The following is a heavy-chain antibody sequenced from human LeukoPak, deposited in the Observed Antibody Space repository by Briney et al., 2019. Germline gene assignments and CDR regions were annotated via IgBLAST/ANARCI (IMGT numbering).Heavy chain of an antibody. CDR2: IYYSGST. V-gene: IGHV4-39*01. CDR1: GGSISSSSYY. J-gene: IGHJ6*02. Sequence: PSETLSLTCTVSGGSISSSSYYRGWIRQPPGKGLEWIGSIYYSGSTYYTPSLKSRVTISVDTSKNQFSLKLSSVTAADTAVYYCARHPDYKPYYYYGMDVWGQGTTVTVSS. CDR3: ARHPDYKPYYYYGMDV. D-gene: IGHD4-11*01.